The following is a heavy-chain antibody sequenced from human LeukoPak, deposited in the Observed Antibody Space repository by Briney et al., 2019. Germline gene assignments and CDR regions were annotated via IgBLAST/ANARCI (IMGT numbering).Heavy chain of an antibody. CDR2: IIPIFGTA. CDR3: ARDRTVVTQNFAHNWFDP. CDR1: GGTFSSYA. V-gene: IGHV1-69*13. J-gene: IGHJ5*02. D-gene: IGHD4-23*01. Sequence: SVKVSCKASGGTFSSYAISWMRQAPGQGLEWMGGIIPIFGTANYAQKFQGRVTITADESTSTAYMELSSLRSEDTAVYYCARDRTVVTQNFAHNWFDPWGQGTLVTVSS.